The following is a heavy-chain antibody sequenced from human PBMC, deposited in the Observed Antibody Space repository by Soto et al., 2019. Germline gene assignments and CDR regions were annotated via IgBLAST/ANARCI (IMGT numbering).Heavy chain of an antibody. Sequence: SSETLSLTCTVSGGSISSYYWSWIRQPPGKGLEWIGYIYYSGSTNYNPSIKSRVTISVDTSKNQFSLKLSSVTAADTAVYYCARHTYAEALFDYWGQGTLVTVSS. J-gene: IGHJ4*02. V-gene: IGHV4-59*08. CDR1: GGSISSYY. CDR2: IYYSGST. D-gene: IGHD4-17*01. CDR3: ARHTYAEALFDY.